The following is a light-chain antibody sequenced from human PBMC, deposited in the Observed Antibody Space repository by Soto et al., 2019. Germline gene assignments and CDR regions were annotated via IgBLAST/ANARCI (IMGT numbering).Light chain of an antibody. V-gene: IGKV3-20*01. CDR1: QSVTSSY. Sequence: EIVLTQSPGTLSLSPGDRATLSCRAGQSVTSSYLAWYQQKPGQAPRLLIYGASSRATGIPDRFSGTGSETDFTLTISRLEPEDFAVYYCQQYDNSPITFGQGTRLEIK. CDR2: GAS. CDR3: QQYDNSPIT. J-gene: IGKJ5*01.